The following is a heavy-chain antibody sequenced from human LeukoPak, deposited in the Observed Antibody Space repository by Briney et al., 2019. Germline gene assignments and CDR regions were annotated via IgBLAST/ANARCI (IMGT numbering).Heavy chain of an antibody. CDR1: EFTFTSYA. J-gene: IGHJ6*02. CDR2: ISGSGGST. D-gene: IGHD2-2*01. V-gene: IGHV3-23*01. CDR3: ARVVVVPAAMVGYYYYYGMDV. Sequence: GGSLRLSCAASEFTFTSYAMNWVRQAPGKGLEWVSGISGSGGSTYYADSVKGRFTISRDNSKNTLYLQMNSLRAEDTAVYYCARVVVVPAAMVGYYYYYGMDVWGQGTTVTVSS.